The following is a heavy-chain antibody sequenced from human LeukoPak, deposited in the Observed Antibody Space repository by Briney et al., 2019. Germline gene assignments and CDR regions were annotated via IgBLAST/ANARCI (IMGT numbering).Heavy chain of an antibody. CDR2: ISAYNGNT. CDR3: AREGGGSGSLESYWYFDL. J-gene: IGHJ2*01. Sequence: ASVKVSCKASGYTFTSYGISSVRQAPGQGLEGMGWISAYNGNTNYAQKLQGRVTMTTNTSTSKAYMELRSLRSDDTAVYYGAREGGGSGSLESYWYFDLWGRGTLVTVSS. CDR1: GYTFTSYG. V-gene: IGHV1-18*01. D-gene: IGHD1-26*01.